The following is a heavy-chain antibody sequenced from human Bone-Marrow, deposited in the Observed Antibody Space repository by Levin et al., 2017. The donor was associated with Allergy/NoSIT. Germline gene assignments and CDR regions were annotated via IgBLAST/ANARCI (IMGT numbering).Heavy chain of an antibody. D-gene: IGHD4-17*01. Sequence: EASVKVSCKTSGGSFSSYPVSWVRQAPGQGLEWVGGIIPTFGATNYAPKFQGRVTITADESTRTAYLEVHRLRSDDTAVYYCAREMGDYGVGYFDYWGQGTLVTVSA. V-gene: IGHV1-69*13. J-gene: IGHJ4*02. CDR2: IIPTFGAT. CDR3: AREMGDYGVGYFDY. CDR1: GGSFSSYP.